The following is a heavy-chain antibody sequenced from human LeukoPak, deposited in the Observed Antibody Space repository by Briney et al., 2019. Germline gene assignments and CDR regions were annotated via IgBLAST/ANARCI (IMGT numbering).Heavy chain of an antibody. V-gene: IGHV3-23*01. J-gene: IGHJ4*02. Sequence: GGSLGLSCAASGFTFSSYSMNWVRQAPGKGLEWVSLISNSGGSTYYADSVKGRFTISRDNSKNTVDLQMNSLRVEDTAVYYCAKGRGSSTYTFDYWGQGTLVTGSS. D-gene: IGHD3-16*01. CDR3: AKGRGSSTYTFDY. CDR1: GFTFSSYS. CDR2: ISNSGGST.